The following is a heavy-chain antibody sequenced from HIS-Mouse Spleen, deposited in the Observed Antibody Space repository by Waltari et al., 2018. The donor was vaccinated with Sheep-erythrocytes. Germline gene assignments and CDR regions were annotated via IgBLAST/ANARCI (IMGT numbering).Heavy chain of an antibody. CDR3: AKVRTVNYWYFDL. CDR2: ISYDGSNK. J-gene: IGHJ2*01. V-gene: IGHV3-30*18. CDR1: GFTFSSYG. Sequence: QVQLVESGGGLVKPGGSLRLSCAASGFTFSSYGMHWVRQAPGKGLEWVAVISYDGSNKYYADSVKGRFTISRDNSKNTLYLQMNSLRAEDTAVYYCAKVRTVNYWYFDLWGRGTLVTVSS. D-gene: IGHD1-1*01.